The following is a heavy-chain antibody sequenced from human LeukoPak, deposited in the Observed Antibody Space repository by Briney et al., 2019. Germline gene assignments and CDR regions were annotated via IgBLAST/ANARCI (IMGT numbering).Heavy chain of an antibody. J-gene: IGHJ5*02. V-gene: IGHV4-34*01. CDR1: GGSFSGYY. CDR2: INHSGST. Sequence: PSETLSLTCAVYGGSFSGYYWSWIRQPPGKGLEWIGEINHSGSTNYNPSLESRVTISVDTSKNQFSLKLSSVTAADTAVYYCARQTPESGPWGQGTLVTVSS. D-gene: IGHD4-23*01. CDR3: ARQTPESGP.